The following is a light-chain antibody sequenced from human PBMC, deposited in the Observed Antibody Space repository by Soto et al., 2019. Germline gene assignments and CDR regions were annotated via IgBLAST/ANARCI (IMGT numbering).Light chain of an antibody. CDR2: GAY. CDR3: QQYNNWPPLT. Sequence: EIVITQSPATLSVSPGERATLSRRASQSVSSNLAWYQHKPGQAPRLLIYGAYSRATGVPARFSGSGSGTEFTLTISSLXSEDFAVYYCQQYNNWPPLTFGGGTKVDIK. CDR1: QSVSSN. J-gene: IGKJ4*01. V-gene: IGKV3-15*01.